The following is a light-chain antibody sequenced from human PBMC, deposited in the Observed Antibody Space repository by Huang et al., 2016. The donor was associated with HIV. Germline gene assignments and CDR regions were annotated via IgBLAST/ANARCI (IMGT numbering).Light chain of an antibody. Sequence: EVVMTQSPATLSESAGGRATLSCRASHSIGTNLAWYQQRRGQSPRLLIYGASTRATGIPARFRGSGSGTEFTLTVSSLQSEDFAVYYCQQYNNWPRTFGQGTKVEIK. CDR2: GAS. J-gene: IGKJ1*01. CDR3: QQYNNWPRT. V-gene: IGKV3-15*01. CDR1: HSIGTN.